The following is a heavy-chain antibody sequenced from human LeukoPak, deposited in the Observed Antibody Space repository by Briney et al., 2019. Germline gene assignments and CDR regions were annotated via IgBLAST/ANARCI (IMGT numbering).Heavy chain of an antibody. CDR3: AREIRGYDSSGYYSSGGAFDI. J-gene: IGHJ3*02. V-gene: IGHV1-18*01. CDR1: GYTFTSYG. D-gene: IGHD3-22*01. Sequence: ASVKVSCKASGYTFTSYGISWVRQAPGQGLEWMGWISAYNGNTNYAQKLQGRVTMTTDTSTSTAYMELRSLRSDDTAVYYCAREIRGYDSSGYYSSGGAFDIWGQGTMVTVSS. CDR2: ISAYNGNT.